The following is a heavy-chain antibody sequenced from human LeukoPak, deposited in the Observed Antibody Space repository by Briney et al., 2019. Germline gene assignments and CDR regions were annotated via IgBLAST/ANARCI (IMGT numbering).Heavy chain of an antibody. D-gene: IGHD3-3*01. CDR2: VDPEDGET. Sequence: GASVKVSCKASGYTFTDYYMHWVQQAPGKGLEWMGRVDPEDGETIYAEKFQGRVTITADTSTDTAYMELSSLRSEDTAVYYCAPFPADFWSGHASLYYFDYWGQGTLVTVSS. CDR3: APFPADFWSGHASLYYFDY. J-gene: IGHJ4*02. CDR1: GYTFTDYY. V-gene: IGHV1-69-2*01.